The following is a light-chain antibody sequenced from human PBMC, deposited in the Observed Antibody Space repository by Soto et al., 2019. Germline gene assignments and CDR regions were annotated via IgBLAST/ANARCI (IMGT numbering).Light chain of an antibody. CDR3: VLSYSGAAVV. J-gene: IGLJ2*01. CDR2: DTS. V-gene: IGLV7-46*01. Sequence: QAVVTQEPSLTVSPGGTVTLTCGSSTGAVTSGHYPYWFQQKPGQAPRTLIYDTSNKHSWTPARFSGSLLGGKAALTLSGAQPEDEAEYYCVLSYSGAAVVFGGGTQLTVL. CDR1: TGAVTSGHY.